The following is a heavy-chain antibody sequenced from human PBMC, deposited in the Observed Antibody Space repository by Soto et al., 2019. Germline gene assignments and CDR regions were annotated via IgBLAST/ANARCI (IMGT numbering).Heavy chain of an antibody. V-gene: IGHV1-69*12. J-gene: IGHJ6*02. CDR2: IIPIFGTA. Sequence: QVQLVQSGAEVKKPGSSVKVSCKASGGTFSSYAISWVRQAPGQGLEWMGGIIPIFGTANYAQKFQGRVTITADESPRTAYMELSSLRSEDTAVYYCARDGGPYSSGWYVPARDYYYGMDVWGQGTTVTVSS. D-gene: IGHD6-19*01. CDR1: GGTFSSYA. CDR3: ARDGGPYSSGWYVPARDYYYGMDV.